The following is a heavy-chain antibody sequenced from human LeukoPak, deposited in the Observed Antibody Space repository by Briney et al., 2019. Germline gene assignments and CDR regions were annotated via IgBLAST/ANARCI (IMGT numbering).Heavy chain of an antibody. CDR2: ISYDGSNK. CDR3: AREYSSSSGRSFAY. Sequence: PGRSLRLSCAASGFTFSSYAMHWVRQAPGKGLEWVAVISYDGSNKYYADSGKGRFTISRGNAKNSLYLQMKSLRAEDTAVCYCAREYSSSSGRSFAYWGQGTLVTVYS. V-gene: IGHV3-30-3*01. CDR1: GFTFSSYA. D-gene: IGHD6-6*01. J-gene: IGHJ4*02.